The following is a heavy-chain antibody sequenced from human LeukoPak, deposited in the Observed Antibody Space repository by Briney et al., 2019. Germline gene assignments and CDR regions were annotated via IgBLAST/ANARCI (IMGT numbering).Heavy chain of an antibody. D-gene: IGHD1-1*01. J-gene: IGHJ4*02. CDR3: ARDPGYAVYYFDY. CDR1: GFTFRTYA. V-gene: IGHV3-23*01. Sequence: GGSLRLSCAASGFTFRTYAMNWVRQAPGKGLEWVSPISGNGGSTYYADSVRGRFTISRDNSKSTLYLQMNSLRAEDTAVYYCARDPGYAVYYFDYWGQGTLVTVSS. CDR2: ISGNGGST.